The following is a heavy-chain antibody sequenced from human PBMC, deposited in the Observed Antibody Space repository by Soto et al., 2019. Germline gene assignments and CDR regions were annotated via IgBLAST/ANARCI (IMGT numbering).Heavy chain of an antibody. CDR3: AKDLREQPDFWFDP. Sequence: GGSLRLSCAASGFTFSSYAMSWVRQAPGKGLEWVSAISGSGGSTYYADSVKGRFTISRDNSKNTLYLQMNSLRAEDTAVYYCAKDLREQPDFWFDPGAREPWSPSPQ. D-gene: IGHD3-3*01. CDR1: GFTFSSYA. J-gene: IGHJ5*02. CDR2: ISGSGGST. V-gene: IGHV3-23*01.